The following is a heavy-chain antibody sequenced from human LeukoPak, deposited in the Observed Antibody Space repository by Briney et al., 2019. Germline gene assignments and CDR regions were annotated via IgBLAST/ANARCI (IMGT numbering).Heavy chain of an antibody. Sequence: GGSLRLSCAASGFTFSSYWMHWVRQAPGKGLVWVSRINSDGSSTSYADSVKGRFTISRDNAKDSLYLQMSSLRDEDTAVYYCARYYHSMDVWGQGTTFTVSS. CDR1: GFTFSSYW. CDR3: ARYYHSMDV. J-gene: IGHJ6*02. CDR2: INSDGSST. V-gene: IGHV3-74*01.